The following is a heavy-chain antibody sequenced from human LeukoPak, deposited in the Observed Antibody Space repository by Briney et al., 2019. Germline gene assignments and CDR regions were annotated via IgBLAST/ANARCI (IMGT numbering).Heavy chain of an antibody. CDR2: ISYDGSNK. Sequence: GGSLRLSCAASGFTFSSYGMHWVRQAPGKGLEWVAVISYDGSNKYYADSVKGRFTISRDNSKNTLYLQMNSLRAEDTAVYYCAKRDFDYWGQGTRVTVSS. J-gene: IGHJ4*02. CDR3: AKRDFDY. V-gene: IGHV3-30*18. CDR1: GFTFSSYG.